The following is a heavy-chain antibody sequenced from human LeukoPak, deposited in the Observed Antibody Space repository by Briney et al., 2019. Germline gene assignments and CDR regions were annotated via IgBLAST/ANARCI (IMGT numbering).Heavy chain of an antibody. V-gene: IGHV3-48*03. CDR1: GFTFSSYE. J-gene: IGHJ1*01. CDR3: ARPSRPYRSSEYFQH. CDR2: ISSSGSTI. D-gene: IGHD6-13*01. Sequence: PGGFLRLSCAASGFTFSSYEMNWVRQVPGKGLEWISYISSSGSTIYYADSVKGRFTISRDNAKNSLYLQMNSLRAEDTAVYYCARPSRPYRSSEYFQHWGQGTLVIVSS.